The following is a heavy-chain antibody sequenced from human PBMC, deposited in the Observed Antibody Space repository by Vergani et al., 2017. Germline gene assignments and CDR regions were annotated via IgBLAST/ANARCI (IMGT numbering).Heavy chain of an antibody. CDR3: ARGGNYYDRSGQPFDY. D-gene: IGHD3-22*01. CDR2: ISGSGGST. J-gene: IGHJ4*02. V-gene: IGHV3-23*01. CDR1: GFTFSSYA. Sequence: EVQLLESGGGLVQPGGSLRLSCAASGFTFSSYAMSWVRQAPGKGLEWVSAISGSGGSTYYADSVKGRFTISRDNAKNSLYLQMNSLRAEDTAVYYCARGGNYYDRSGQPFDYWGQGTLVSVSS.